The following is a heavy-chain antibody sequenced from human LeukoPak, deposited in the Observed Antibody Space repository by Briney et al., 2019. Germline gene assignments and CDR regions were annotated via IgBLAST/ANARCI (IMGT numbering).Heavy chain of an antibody. CDR2: INHSGST. CDR3: ARLVISYYYYYYGMDV. V-gene: IGHV4-30-4*01. J-gene: IGHJ6*02. D-gene: IGHD3-9*01. CDR1: GGSISSGDYY. Sequence: SQTLSLTCTVSGGSISSGDYYWSWIRQPPGKGLEWIGEINHSGSTNYNPSLKSRVTISVDTSKNQFSLKLSSVTAADTAVYYCARLVISYYYYYYGMDVWGQGTTVAVSS.